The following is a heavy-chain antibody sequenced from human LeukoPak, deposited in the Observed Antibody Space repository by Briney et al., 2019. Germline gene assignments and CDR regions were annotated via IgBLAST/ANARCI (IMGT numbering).Heavy chain of an antibody. Sequence: PSETLSLTCTVSGGSISSSSYYWGWIRQPPGKGLEWIGSIYYSGSTYYNPSLKSRVTISVDTSKNQFSLKLSSVTAADTAVYYCARDSLCSSTSCSAGGGMDVWGQGTTVTVSS. CDR1: GGSISSSSYY. D-gene: IGHD2-2*01. J-gene: IGHJ6*02. CDR3: ARDSLCSSTSCSAGGGMDV. CDR2: IYYSGST. V-gene: IGHV4-39*07.